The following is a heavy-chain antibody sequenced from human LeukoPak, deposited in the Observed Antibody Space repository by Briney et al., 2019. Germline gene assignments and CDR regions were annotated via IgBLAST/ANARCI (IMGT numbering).Heavy chain of an antibody. CDR2: ISYDGSNK. V-gene: IGHV3-30*18. D-gene: IGHD6-13*01. Sequence: GSLRLSCAASGFTFSHYGVHWVRQAPGKGLEWVAVISYDGSNKYFADSVKGRFTISRDNSKNSLYLQMSSLRTEDTALYYCAKDMSSGIVAADMDYWGQGTLVTVSS. CDR1: GFTFSHYG. J-gene: IGHJ4*02. CDR3: AKDMSSGIVAADMDY.